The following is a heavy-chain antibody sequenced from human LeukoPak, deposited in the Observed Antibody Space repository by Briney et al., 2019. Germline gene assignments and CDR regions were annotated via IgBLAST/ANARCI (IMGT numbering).Heavy chain of an antibody. J-gene: IGHJ4*02. V-gene: IGHV4-4*07. CDR3: ARDARGWSGFDY. D-gene: IGHD3-3*01. CDR2: IYTTGNT. Sequence: SETLSLTCSVSGGSISSYYWSWIRQPAGKGREWIGRIYTTGNTDYNPSLKSRVTISVDKCKKQFSQNRRSVPAADTAVYYCARDARGWSGFDYWGQGTLVTVSS. CDR1: GGSISSYY.